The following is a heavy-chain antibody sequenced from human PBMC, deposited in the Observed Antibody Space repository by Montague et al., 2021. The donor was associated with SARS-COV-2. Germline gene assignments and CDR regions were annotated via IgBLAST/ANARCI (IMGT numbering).Heavy chain of an antibody. D-gene: IGHD3-10*01. CDR2: INHSGST. Sequence: SETLSLTCAVYGGSFSGYYWSWIRQPPGKGLEWIGEINHSGSTNYNPSLKSRVTISVDTSKNQFSLKLSSVTAADTAVYYCARGRRILLWFVELFAGGDYYGMDVWGQGTTVTVSS. CDR3: ARGRRILLWFVELFAGGDYYGMDV. J-gene: IGHJ6*02. V-gene: IGHV4-34*01. CDR1: GGSFSGYY.